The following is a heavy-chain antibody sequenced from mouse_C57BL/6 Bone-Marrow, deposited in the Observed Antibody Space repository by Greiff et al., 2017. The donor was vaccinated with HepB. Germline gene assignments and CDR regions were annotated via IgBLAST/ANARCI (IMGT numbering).Heavy chain of an antibody. J-gene: IGHJ4*01. CDR1: GFTFSSYT. CDR2: ISGGGGNT. V-gene: IGHV5-9*01. CDR3: ARQTPYGYDGEYYATDY. D-gene: IGHD2-2*01. Sequence: EVMLVESGGGLVKPGGSLKLSCAASGFTFSSYTMSWVRQTPEKRLEWVATISGGGGNTYYPESVKGRFTISIDNAKNTLYLQMSSLRSEDTALYYFARQTPYGYDGEYYATDYWGQGTSVTDSS.